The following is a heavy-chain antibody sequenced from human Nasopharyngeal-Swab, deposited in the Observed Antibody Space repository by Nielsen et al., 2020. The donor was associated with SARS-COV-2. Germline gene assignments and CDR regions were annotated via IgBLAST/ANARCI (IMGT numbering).Heavy chain of an antibody. J-gene: IGHJ4*02. CDR3: AREGAVPGEQQLMLF. V-gene: IGHV1-69*13. D-gene: IGHD6-13*01. CDR2: IIPIFGTA. CDR1: GGTFSSYA. Sequence: SAKVSCKASGGTFSSYAISWVRQAPGQGLEWMGGIIPIFGTANYAQKSQGRVTITADESTSTAYMKLSSLRSEDTAVYYCAREGAVPGEQQLMLFWGQGTLVTVSS.